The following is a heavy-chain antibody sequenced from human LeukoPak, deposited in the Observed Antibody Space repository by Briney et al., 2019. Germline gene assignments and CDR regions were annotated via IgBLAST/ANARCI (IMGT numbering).Heavy chain of an antibody. CDR3: VRELVVGPAEYFQS. D-gene: IGHD2-15*01. CDR2: INKDGSEK. Sequence: PGGSLRLSCVASGFTFSNYWMAWIRHAPGRGLEWVANINKDGSEKYYLDSVRGRFTISRDNAKNSLYLQMNSLGAEDTAVYYSVRELVVGPAEYFQSWGQGTLVTVSS. V-gene: IGHV3-7*01. CDR1: GFTFSNYW. J-gene: IGHJ1*01.